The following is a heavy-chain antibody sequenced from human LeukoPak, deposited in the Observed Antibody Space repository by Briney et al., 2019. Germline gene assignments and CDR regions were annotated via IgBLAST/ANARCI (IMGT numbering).Heavy chain of an antibody. J-gene: IGHJ4*02. Sequence: GGSLRLSCAASGFTFSSYAMSWVRQAPGKGLEWVSAISSSGTTIYYADSVKGRFTISRDSAKNSLYLQMNSLRADDTAVYYCARDSSKDYWGQGTLVTVSS. V-gene: IGHV3-48*01. CDR2: ISSSGTTI. CDR1: GFTFSSYA. CDR3: ARDSSKDY.